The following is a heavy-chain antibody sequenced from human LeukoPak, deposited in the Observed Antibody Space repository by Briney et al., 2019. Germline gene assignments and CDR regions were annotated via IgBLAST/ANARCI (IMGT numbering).Heavy chain of an antibody. Sequence: GGSLRLSCAASGFTFSSYSMNWVRQAPGKGLEWVSAISASGGTTFYADSVKGRYTISRDNSKNTLYLQSNSLRVEDTAVYYCANSPISDYWGQGTLVTVPS. CDR1: GFTFSSYS. V-gene: IGHV3-23*01. CDR3: ANSPISDY. CDR2: ISASGGTT. J-gene: IGHJ4*02.